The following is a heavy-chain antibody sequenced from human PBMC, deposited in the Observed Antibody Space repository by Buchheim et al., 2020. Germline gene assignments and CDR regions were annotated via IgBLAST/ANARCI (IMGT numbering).Heavy chain of an antibody. D-gene: IGHD5-18*01. CDR2: ISYDGSNK. CDR3: AKVGREYSYGYDTTDY. V-gene: IGHV3-30*18. J-gene: IGHJ4*02. Sequence: QVQLVESGGGVVQPGRSLRLSCAASGSTFSSYGMHWVRQAPGKGLEWVAVISYDGSNKYYADSVKGRFTISRDNSKNTLYLQMNSLRAEDTAVYYCAKVGREYSYGYDTTDYWGQGTL. CDR1: GSTFSSYG.